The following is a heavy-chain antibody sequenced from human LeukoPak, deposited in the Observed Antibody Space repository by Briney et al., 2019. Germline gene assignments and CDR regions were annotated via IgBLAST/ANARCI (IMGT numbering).Heavy chain of an antibody. CDR2: INPDGGGT. V-gene: IGHV1-46*01. D-gene: IGHD6-6*01. CDR1: GYSFSDYY. Sequence: VASVKVSCKASGYSFSDYYIHWVRQAPGQGLEWMGIINPDGGGTSYAQKFQGRVTMTRDMSTSTVYMELSSLRSDDTAVYYCARAMSIAARLQTIFDHWGQGTLVTVSS. J-gene: IGHJ4*02. CDR3: ARAMSIAARLQTIFDH.